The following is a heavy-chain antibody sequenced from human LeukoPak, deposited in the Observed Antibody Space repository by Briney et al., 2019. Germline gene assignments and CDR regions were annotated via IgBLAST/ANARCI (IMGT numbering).Heavy chain of an antibody. V-gene: IGHV4-30-2*01. CDR1: GGSISSGGYS. CDR2: IYHSGST. Sequence: SETLSLTCAVSGGSISSGGYSWSWIRQPPGKGLEWIGYIYHSGSTYYNPSLKSRVTISVDRSKNQFSLKLSSVTAADTAVYYCARAGYYDFWSGYSTPGSWFDSWGQGTLVTVS. J-gene: IGHJ5*01. CDR3: ARAGYYDFWSGYSTPGSWFDS. D-gene: IGHD3-3*01.